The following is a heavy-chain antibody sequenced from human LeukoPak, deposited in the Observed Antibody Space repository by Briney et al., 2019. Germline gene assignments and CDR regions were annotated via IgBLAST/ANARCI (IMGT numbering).Heavy chain of an antibody. D-gene: IGHD3-10*01. J-gene: IGHJ3*02. V-gene: IGHV3-11*01. CDR1: GFAFSDYY. Sequence: GSLRLSRAGSGFAFSDYYMTWIRQAPGKGLEWISYITSSGSTIHYADSVKGRFTISRDNAKNSVYLEMNDLRLEDTALYYCARDRSSGGAFDIWGRGTMVTVSS. CDR2: ITSSGSTI. CDR3: ARDRSSGGAFDI.